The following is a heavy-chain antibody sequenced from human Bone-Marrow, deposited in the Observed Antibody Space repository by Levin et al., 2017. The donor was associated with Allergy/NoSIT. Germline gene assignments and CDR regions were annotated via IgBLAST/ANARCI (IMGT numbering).Heavy chain of an antibody. V-gene: IGHV3-23*01. D-gene: IGHD3-10*02. J-gene: IGHJ6*02. CDR2: ISGSGDNT. CDR1: AFTFKEFS. Sequence: RTGGSLRLSCEASAFTFKEFSLSWVRQAPGKGLEWVSTISGSGDNTFYADSVKGRFTISRENSKDTVYLQITNVRVEDMAVYYCAKAVGWDYNVLTGHFYYFYALDVWGQGTTVTVS. CDR3: AKAVGWDYNVLTGHFYYFYALDV.